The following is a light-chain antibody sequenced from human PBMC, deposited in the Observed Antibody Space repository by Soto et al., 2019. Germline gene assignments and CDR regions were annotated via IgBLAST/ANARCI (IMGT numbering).Light chain of an antibody. CDR2: KAS. Sequence: DIQMTQSPSTLSASVGDRFTITCRASQSITGWLAWFQQKPGKAPKLLISKASSLQSGVPSRFSGSGSGTDFTLTISSLQPDDFATYYCQQYNPYSPWTFGQGTKVDIK. J-gene: IGKJ1*01. CDR1: QSITGW. CDR3: QQYNPYSPWT. V-gene: IGKV1-5*03.